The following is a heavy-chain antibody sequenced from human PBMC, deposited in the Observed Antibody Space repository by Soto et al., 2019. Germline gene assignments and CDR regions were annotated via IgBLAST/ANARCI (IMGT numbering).Heavy chain of an antibody. CDR1: GFTFRTYW. Sequence: EVQLVESGGGLVQPGGSLRLSCGASGFTFRTYWLSWVRQVPGKGLEWVANINQDGSEKNYVDSVKGRFTISRDNAKNSLHLQMSSVRAEDTALYYGARDGSTSWYIYDYHGMDVCGQGPTVTVSS. CDR3: ARDGSTSWYIYDYHGMDV. D-gene: IGHD6-13*01. V-gene: IGHV3-7*05. CDR2: INQDGSEK. J-gene: IGHJ6*02.